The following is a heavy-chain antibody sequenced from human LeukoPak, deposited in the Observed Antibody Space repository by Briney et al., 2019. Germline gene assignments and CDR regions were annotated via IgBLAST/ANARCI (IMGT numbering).Heavy chain of an antibody. V-gene: IGHV3-48*03. D-gene: IGHD1-26*01. CDR1: GFTFSNFE. CDR3: VREIESSTSCSHGGSWFDS. J-gene: IGHJ5*01. CDR2: ISRSSNII. Sequence: GGSLRLSCAASGFTFSNFEMNWVRQAPGKGLEWVSFISRSSNIIDYNESVKGRFIVSRDNAKNSVYLQMNSLRAGDTAVYYCVREIESSTSCSHGGSWFDSWGQGTLVTVSS.